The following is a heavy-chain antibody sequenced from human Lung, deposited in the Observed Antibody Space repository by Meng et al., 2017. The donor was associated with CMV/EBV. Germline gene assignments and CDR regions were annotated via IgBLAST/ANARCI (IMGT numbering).Heavy chain of an antibody. CDR2: IITLFGTP. CDR1: GGTYSTYG. V-gene: IGHV1-69*05. Sequence: SVKVSXKASGGTYSTYGISWVRQAPGQGLEWMGGIITLFGTPNYAQRFQGRVTITTDESTSTTYTELRSLRSEDTAVYCCARSLMTTVTTLGYWGQGTLVTVSS. J-gene: IGHJ4*02. CDR3: ARSLMTTVTTLGY. D-gene: IGHD4-17*01.